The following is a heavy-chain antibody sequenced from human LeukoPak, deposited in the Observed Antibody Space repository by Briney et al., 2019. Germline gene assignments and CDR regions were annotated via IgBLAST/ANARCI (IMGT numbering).Heavy chain of an antibody. CDR3: AKYSGYEIDY. J-gene: IGHJ4*02. Sequence: GGSLILSCAASGFPFSSYAMSWVRQAPGKGLEWVSAISGSGGSTYYADSVKGRFTISRDNSKNTLYLQMDSLRAEDTAVYYCAKYSGYEIDYWGQGTLVTVSS. V-gene: IGHV3-23*01. CDR2: ISGSGGST. CDR1: GFPFSSYA. D-gene: IGHD5-12*01.